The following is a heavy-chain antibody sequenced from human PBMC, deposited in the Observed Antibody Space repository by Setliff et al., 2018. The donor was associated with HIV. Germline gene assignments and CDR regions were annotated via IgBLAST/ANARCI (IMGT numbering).Heavy chain of an antibody. CDR2: IYYSGNT. J-gene: IGHJ1*01. D-gene: IGHD6-13*01. CDR1: GGSIKSSSYY. CDR3: ARVPTSSWYVTTQRTKEYFHH. Sequence: SETLSLTCTVSGGSIKSSSYYWGWIRQPPGKGLEWIGSIYYSGNTYYNPSLRSRVTISTDTSRNQFSLRLSSVTAADTAIYYCARVPTSSWYVTTQRTKEYFHHWGQGT. V-gene: IGHV4-39*07.